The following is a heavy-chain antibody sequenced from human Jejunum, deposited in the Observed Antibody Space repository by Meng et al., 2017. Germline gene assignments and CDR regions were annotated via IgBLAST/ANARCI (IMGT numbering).Heavy chain of an antibody. J-gene: IGHJ4*02. CDR3: ASDQYASAWFKY. Sequence: QWHRQRSGPGLVKPSETLSLPCTVSGDSINSTPYYWGWVRQPPGEGLEWLGSISYSGNTYYNPSLKSRVTISVDTSKNQFSLKVTSVTAADTAVYYCASDQYASAWFKYWGQGALVTVSS. CDR2: ISYSGNT. D-gene: IGHD2-2*01. V-gene: IGHV4-39*07. CDR1: GDSINSTPYY.